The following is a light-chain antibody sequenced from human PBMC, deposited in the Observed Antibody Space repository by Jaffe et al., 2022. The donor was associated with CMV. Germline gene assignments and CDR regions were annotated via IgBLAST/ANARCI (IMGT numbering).Light chain of an antibody. Sequence: QSALTQPASVSGSPGQSITISCTGTSSDVGYYNYVSWYQQHPGKAPKLMIFDVRNRPSGVSNRFSGSKSGNTASLTISGLQAEDEADYYCSSYTTSTNWVFGGGTKLTVL. CDR2: DVR. CDR1: SSDVGYYNY. CDR3: SSYTTSTNWV. V-gene: IGLV2-14*03. J-gene: IGLJ3*02.